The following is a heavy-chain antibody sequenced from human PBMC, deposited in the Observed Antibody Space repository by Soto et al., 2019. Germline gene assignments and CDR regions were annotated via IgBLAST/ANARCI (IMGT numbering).Heavy chain of an antibody. D-gene: IGHD2-2*01. Sequence: SVKVSCKTSGYTFSDYGITSVRQAPGQPLEWLGWISLYSDGTNYAQKFQGRVSMTTDTSTTTAYMEMRSLRSDDTAVYYWARVVPGAEAWFGPWGQGTLVTVSS. CDR1: GYTFSDYG. CDR2: ISLYSDGT. V-gene: IGHV1-18*01. CDR3: ARVVPGAEAWFGP. J-gene: IGHJ5*02.